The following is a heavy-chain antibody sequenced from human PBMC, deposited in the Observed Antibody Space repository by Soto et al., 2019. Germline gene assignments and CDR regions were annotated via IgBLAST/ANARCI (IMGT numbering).Heavy chain of an antibody. J-gene: IGHJ5*02. CDR1: GGTFSSYA. V-gene: IGHV1-69*01. CDR2: IIPIFGTA. D-gene: IGHD3-3*01. CDR3: ARLASNYDFWSGSGWFDT. Sequence: QVQLVQSGAEVKKPGSSVKVSCKASGGTFSSYAISWVRQAPGQGLEWMGGIIPIFGTANYAQKFQGRVTITADESTSTAYMELSSLRSEDTAVYYCARLASNYDFWSGSGWFDTWGQGTLVTVSS.